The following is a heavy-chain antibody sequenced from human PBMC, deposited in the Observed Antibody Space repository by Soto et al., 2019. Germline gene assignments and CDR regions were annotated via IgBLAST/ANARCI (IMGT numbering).Heavy chain of an antibody. Sequence: SETLSLTCTVSGGSISSYYWSWIRQPPGKGLEWIGYIYYSGSTNYNPSLKSRVTISVDTSKNQFSLKLSSVTAADTAVYYCARDTRYSSSWGYYYYGMDVWGQGTTVTVSS. D-gene: IGHD6-13*01. CDR2: IYYSGST. V-gene: IGHV4-59*01. CDR3: ARDTRYSSSWGYYYYGMDV. CDR1: GGSISSYY. J-gene: IGHJ6*02.